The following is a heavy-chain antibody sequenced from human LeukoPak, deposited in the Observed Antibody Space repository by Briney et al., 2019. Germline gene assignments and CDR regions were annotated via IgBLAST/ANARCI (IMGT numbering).Heavy chain of an antibody. Sequence: ASVKVSCKASGYTFTGYYMHWVRQAPGQGLEWMGWINPNSGGTNYAQKFQGRVTMTRDTSISTAYMELCRLRSDDTAVYYCARDQVVGATRIFDYWGQGTLVTVSS. D-gene: IGHD1-26*01. CDR3: ARDQVVGATRIFDY. V-gene: IGHV1-2*02. J-gene: IGHJ4*02. CDR1: GYTFTGYY. CDR2: INPNSGGT.